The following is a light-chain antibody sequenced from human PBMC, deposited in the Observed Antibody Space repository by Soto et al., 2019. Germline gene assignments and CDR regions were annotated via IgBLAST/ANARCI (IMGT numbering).Light chain of an antibody. CDR1: QSINTY. Sequence: ENVLTQSPATLSLSPGEGATLSCRASQSINTYLAWYQQKPGQAPRLLIYDASKRTTGIPARFSGSGSGTNFTLTISSLEHEDFAVYYCQQRRSWQVTLGQGTRLEIK. J-gene: IGKJ5*01. CDR2: DAS. CDR3: QQRRSWQVT. V-gene: IGKV3D-11*02.